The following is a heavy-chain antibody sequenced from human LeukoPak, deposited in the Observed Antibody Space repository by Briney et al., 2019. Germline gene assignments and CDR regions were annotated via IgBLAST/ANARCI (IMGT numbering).Heavy chain of an antibody. CDR2: ISSTGGST. CDR3: VKDRGWLQPFDY. J-gene: IGHJ4*02. CDR1: GFTFSTYW. D-gene: IGHD5-24*01. Sequence: GGSLRLSCAASGFTFSTYWMHWVRQAPGKGLEYVSAISSTGGSTYYADSVKGRFTISRDNSKNTLYLQMSSLRAEDTAVYYCVKDRGWLQPFDYWGQGTLVTVSS. V-gene: IGHV3-64D*06.